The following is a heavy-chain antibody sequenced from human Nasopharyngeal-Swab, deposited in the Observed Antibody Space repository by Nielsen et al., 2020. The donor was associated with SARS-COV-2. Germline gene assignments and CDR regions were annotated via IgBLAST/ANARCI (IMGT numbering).Heavy chain of an antibody. CDR3: ARARRPSSMVRHRLNWFDP. CDR1: GGSFSGYS. V-gene: IGHV4-34*01. J-gene: IGHJ5*02. CDR2: INHSGST. Sequence: SETLSLTCAVYGGSFSGYSWSWIRQPPGKGLEWIGEINHSGSTNHNPSLKSRVTISVDTSKNQFSLKLSSVSVADTAVYYCARARRPSSMVRHRLNWFDPWGQGTLVTVSS. D-gene: IGHD3-10*01.